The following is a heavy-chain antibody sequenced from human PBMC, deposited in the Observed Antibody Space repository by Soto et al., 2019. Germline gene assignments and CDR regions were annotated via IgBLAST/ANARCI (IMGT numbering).Heavy chain of an antibody. CDR3: ARGGDYYGSGSYYPIWYYYGMDV. J-gene: IGHJ6*02. CDR1: GVTFSSSA. CDR2: IIPIFGTA. V-gene: IGHV1-69*13. D-gene: IGHD3-10*01. Sequence: SVKVSCKASGVTFSSSAISWVRQAPGQGLEWMGGIIPIFGTANYAQRFQGRVTITADESTSTAYMELSSLRSEDTAVYYCARGGDYYGSGSYYPIWYYYGMDVWGQGTTVTVSS.